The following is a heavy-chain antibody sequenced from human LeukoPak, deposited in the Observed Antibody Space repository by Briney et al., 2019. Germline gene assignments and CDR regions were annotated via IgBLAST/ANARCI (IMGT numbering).Heavy chain of an antibody. Sequence: GASVKVSCKASGGTFISYAISWVRQAPGQGLEWMGGIIPIFGTANYAQKFQGRVTITADESTSTAYMELSSLRSEDTAVYYCARDGPVRAGTGWGQGTLVTVSS. CDR2: IIPIFGTA. CDR3: ARDGPVRAGTG. D-gene: IGHD6-19*01. V-gene: IGHV1-69*13. J-gene: IGHJ4*02. CDR1: GGTFISYA.